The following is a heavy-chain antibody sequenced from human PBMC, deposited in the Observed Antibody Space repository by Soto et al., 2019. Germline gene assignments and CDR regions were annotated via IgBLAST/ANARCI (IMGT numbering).Heavy chain of an antibody. CDR1: GFTFSNYA. J-gene: IGHJ6*02. V-gene: IGHV3-23*01. Sequence: GGSLRLSCAASGFTFSNYAMTWVRQAPGKGLEWVSAISGSGDSTYYADSVKGQFTISRDNSKSTLYLQMNSLRAEDTALYYCARERITIFGVVYYYGMDVWGQGTTVTVSS. D-gene: IGHD3-3*01. CDR2: ISGSGDST. CDR3: ARERITIFGVVYYYGMDV.